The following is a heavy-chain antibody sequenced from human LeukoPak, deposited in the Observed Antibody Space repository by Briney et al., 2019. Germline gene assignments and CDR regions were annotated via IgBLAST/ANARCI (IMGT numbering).Heavy chain of an antibody. CDR2: INPNSGGT. J-gene: IGHJ4*02. CDR1: GYTFTGYY. V-gene: IGHV1-2*06. CDR3: AIIAVAGSLDY. Sequence: GASVKVSCKASGYTFTGYYLHWVRQAPGQGLEWMGRINPNSGGTNYAQKFQGRVTMTRDTSISTAYMELSRLRSDDTAVYYCAIIAVAGSLDYWGQGTLVTVSS. D-gene: IGHD6-19*01.